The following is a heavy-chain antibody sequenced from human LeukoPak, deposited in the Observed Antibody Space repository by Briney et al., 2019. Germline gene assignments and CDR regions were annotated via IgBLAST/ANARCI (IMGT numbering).Heavy chain of an antibody. CDR3: ARVAYCGGDCYSNYFDY. Sequence: GGSLRLSCSASGFTFSSYTMHWVRQAPGKGLEYVSSIWSNGGSTYYADSVKGRFTISRDNPKNSLYLQMNSLRAEDTALYYCARVAYCGGDCYSNYFDYWGQGTLVTVSS. D-gene: IGHD2-21*02. J-gene: IGHJ4*02. CDR2: IWSNGGST. V-gene: IGHV3-64*04. CDR1: GFTFSSYT.